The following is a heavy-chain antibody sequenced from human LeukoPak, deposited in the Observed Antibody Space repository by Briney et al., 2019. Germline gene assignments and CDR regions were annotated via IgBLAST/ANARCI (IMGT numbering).Heavy chain of an antibody. V-gene: IGHV3-33*01. Sequence: GGSLRLSCAASGFTFSSYGMHWVRQAPGKGLEWVAVIWYDGSNKYYADSVKGRSTISRDNSKNTLYLQMNSLRAEDTAVYYCARSEELLYSLDYWGQGTLVTVSS. CDR3: ARSEELLYSLDY. D-gene: IGHD3-10*01. J-gene: IGHJ4*02. CDR1: GFTFSSYG. CDR2: IWYDGSNK.